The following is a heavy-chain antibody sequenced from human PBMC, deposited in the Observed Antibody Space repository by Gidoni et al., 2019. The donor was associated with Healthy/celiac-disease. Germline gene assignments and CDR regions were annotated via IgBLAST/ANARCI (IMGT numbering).Heavy chain of an antibody. Sequence: EVQLVESGGGLVKPGGSLRLSCAASGFTFSSYSMNWVRQAPGKGLEWVSYISRRSSYIYYADSVNGRFTIYRENAKNSLYLKMNSLRAEDTAVYYCARDQVDYGDWYFDLWGRGTLVTVSS. CDR1: GFTFSSYS. J-gene: IGHJ2*01. D-gene: IGHD4-17*01. CDR3: ARDQVDYGDWYFDL. CDR2: ISRRSSYI. V-gene: IGHV3-21*01.